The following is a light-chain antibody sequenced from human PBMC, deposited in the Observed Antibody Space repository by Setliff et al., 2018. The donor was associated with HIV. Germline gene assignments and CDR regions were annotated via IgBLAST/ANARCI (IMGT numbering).Light chain of an antibody. V-gene: IGLV2-11*01. CDR3: CTYAGTSSLI. Sequence: QSGLTQPRSVSGSPGQSVTISCTGSSNDVGRYKYVSWYQQRPGKAPKTMIYEVTKRPSGVPDRFSGSRSGNTASLTISGLQAEDEADYYCCTYAGTSSLIFGGGTKVTVL. CDR1: SNDVGRYKY. J-gene: IGLJ2*01. CDR2: EVT.